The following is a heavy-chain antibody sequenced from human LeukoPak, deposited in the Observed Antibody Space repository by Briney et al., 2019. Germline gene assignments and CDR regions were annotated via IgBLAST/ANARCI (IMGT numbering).Heavy chain of an antibody. CDR3: ARGDYYYDSSGYGAFDI. Sequence: PGGSLRLSCAASGFTFSSYWMSWVRQAPGKGLEWVANIKKDGSEKYYVDSVKGRFTISRDNAKTSLYLQMNSLRAEDTAVYYCARGDYYYDSSGYGAFDIWGQGTMVTVSS. V-gene: IGHV3-7*01. J-gene: IGHJ3*02. CDR1: GFTFSSYW. CDR2: IKKDGSEK. D-gene: IGHD3-22*01.